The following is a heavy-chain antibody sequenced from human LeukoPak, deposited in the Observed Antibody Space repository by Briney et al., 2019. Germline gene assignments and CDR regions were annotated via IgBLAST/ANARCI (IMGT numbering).Heavy chain of an antibody. CDR3: ARVKRDSSGYYYPDY. J-gene: IGHJ4*02. CDR1: GYTFTSYD. Sequence: ASVKVSCKAPGYTFTSYDINWVRQATGQGLEWMGWMNPNSGNTGYAQKFQGRVTMTGNTSISTAYMDLSSLRSEDTAVYYCARVKRDSSGYYYPDYWGQGTLVTVSS. D-gene: IGHD3-22*01. CDR2: MNPNSGNT. V-gene: IGHV1-8*01.